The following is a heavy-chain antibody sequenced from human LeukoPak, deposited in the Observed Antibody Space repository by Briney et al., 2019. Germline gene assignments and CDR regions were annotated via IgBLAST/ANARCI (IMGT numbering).Heavy chain of an antibody. CDR1: GGSFSGYY. V-gene: IGHV4-34*01. CDR3: ARGHSRQVYCSSTSCKSSFYFDL. CDR2: INHSGST. D-gene: IGHD2-2*01. J-gene: IGHJ2*01. Sequence: SETLSLTCAVYGGSFSGYYWSWIRQPPGKGLEWIGEINHSGSTNYNPSLKSRVTISVDTSKNQFSLKLSSVTAADTAVYYCARGHSRQVYCSSTSCKSSFYFDLWGRGTLVTVSS.